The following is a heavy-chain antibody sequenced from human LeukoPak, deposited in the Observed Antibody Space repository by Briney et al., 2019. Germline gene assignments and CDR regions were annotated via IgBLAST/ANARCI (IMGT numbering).Heavy chain of an antibody. CDR1: GYSISSGYY. Sequence: SETLSLTCAVSGYSISSGYYWGWIRQPAGKGLEWIGRIYTSGSTNYNPSLKSRVTMSVDTSKNQFSLKLSSVTAADTAVYYCARVSWDYDILTGYYGRGNWFDPWGQGTLVTVSS. V-gene: IGHV4-4*07. CDR3: ARVSWDYDILTGYYGRGNWFDP. CDR2: IYTSGST. J-gene: IGHJ5*02. D-gene: IGHD3-9*01.